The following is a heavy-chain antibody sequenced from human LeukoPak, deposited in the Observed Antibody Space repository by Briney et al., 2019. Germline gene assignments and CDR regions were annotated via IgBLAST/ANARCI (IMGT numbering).Heavy chain of an antibody. CDR2: IYTSGST. V-gene: IGHV4-61*02. Sequence: PSETLSLTCTVSGGSISSGSYYWSWIRQPAGKGLEWIGRIYTSGSTNYNPSLKSRVTISVDTSKNQFSLKLSSVTAADTAVYYCARDKDSYGSFWFDPWGQGTLVTVSS. CDR1: GGSISSGSYY. D-gene: IGHD5-18*01. CDR3: ARDKDSYGSFWFDP. J-gene: IGHJ5*02.